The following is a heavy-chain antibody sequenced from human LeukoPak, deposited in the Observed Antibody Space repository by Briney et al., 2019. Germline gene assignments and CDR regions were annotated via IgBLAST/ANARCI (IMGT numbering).Heavy chain of an antibody. Sequence: PGGSLRLSCAASGVTFSNVWMTWVRQAPGKGLEWVGRIKSNADGGTTDYAATVKGRFTISRDDSKNTLYLQMSILKTEDTAVYYCTRIYYDSSGPDYWGQGTLVTVSS. CDR2: IKSNADGGTT. CDR3: TRIYYDSSGPDY. D-gene: IGHD3-22*01. J-gene: IGHJ4*02. CDR1: GVTFSNVW. V-gene: IGHV3-15*01.